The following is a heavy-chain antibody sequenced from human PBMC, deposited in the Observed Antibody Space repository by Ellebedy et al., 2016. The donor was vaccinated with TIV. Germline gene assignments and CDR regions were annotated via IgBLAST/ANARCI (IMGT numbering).Heavy chain of an antibody. V-gene: IGHV2-70*01. J-gene: IGHJ6*02. D-gene: IGHD4-17*01. CDR2: IDWDDDK. CDR1: GFSLSTSGMC. Sequence: SGPTLVKPTQTLTLTCTFSGFSLSTSGMCVSWIRQPPGKALEWLALIDWDDDKYYSTSLKTRLTISKDTSKNQVVLTMTNMDPVDTATYYCARHPAPTVTTGYYYYGMDVWGQGTTVTVSS. CDR3: ARHPAPTVTTGYYYYGMDV.